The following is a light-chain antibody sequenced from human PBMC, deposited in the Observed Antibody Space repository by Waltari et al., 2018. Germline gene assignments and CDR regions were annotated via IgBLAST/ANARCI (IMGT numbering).Light chain of an antibody. Sequence: EIVLTQSPDTLSFSPGERATLSCRASQSISKYLAWYQQKPGQAPRLLIYHASSRSTGIPDRFSVSRSGTDFSLTINRLEPEDFAVYYCQHYVSLPATFGQGTKLEIK. CDR3: QHYVSLPAT. CDR1: QSISKY. CDR2: HAS. J-gene: IGKJ1*01. V-gene: IGKV3-20*01.